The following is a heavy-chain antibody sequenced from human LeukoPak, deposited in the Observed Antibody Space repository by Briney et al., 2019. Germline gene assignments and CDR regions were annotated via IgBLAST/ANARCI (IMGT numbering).Heavy chain of an antibody. CDR1: GFTFSSYS. V-gene: IGHV3-48*01. CDR3: ARGWYYDSSGDAFDI. D-gene: IGHD3-22*01. CDR2: ISSSSSTI. J-gene: IGHJ3*02. Sequence: GGSLRPSCAASGFTFSSYSMNWVRQAPGKGLEWVSYISSSSSTIYYADSVKGRFTISRDNAKNSLYLQMNSLRAEDTAVYYCARGWYYDSSGDAFDIWGQGTMVTVSS.